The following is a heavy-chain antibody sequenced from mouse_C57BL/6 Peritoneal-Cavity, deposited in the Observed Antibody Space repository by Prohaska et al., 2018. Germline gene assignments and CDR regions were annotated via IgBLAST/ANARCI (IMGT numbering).Heavy chain of an antibody. CDR1: GFTFTDYY. Sequence: EVKLVESGGGLVQPGGSLSLSCAASGFTFTDYYMSWVRQPPGKALEWFVFIRNKANCYTTEYSASVKGRFTISRDNSQSILYLQMNALRAEDSATYYCARYYYGSSYAMDYWGQGTSVTVSS. D-gene: IGHD1-1*01. V-gene: IGHV7-3*01. CDR3: ARYYYGSSYAMDY. J-gene: IGHJ4*01. CDR2: IRNKANCYTT.